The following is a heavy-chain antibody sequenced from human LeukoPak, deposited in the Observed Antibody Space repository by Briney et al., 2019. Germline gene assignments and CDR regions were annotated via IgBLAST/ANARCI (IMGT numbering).Heavy chain of an antibody. CDR1: GYSFTSYW. V-gene: IGHV5-51*01. CDR3: ARLLGYGSGSYPRSSYGMDV. J-gene: IGHJ6*02. CDR2: IYPGDSDT. D-gene: IGHD3-10*01. Sequence: GESLKISCKGSGYSFTSYWIGWVRQMPGKGLEWMGIIYPGDSDTRYSPSFQGQVTISADKSIGTAYLQWRSLKASDTAMYYCARLLGYGSGSYPRSSYGMDVWGQGTTVTVSS.